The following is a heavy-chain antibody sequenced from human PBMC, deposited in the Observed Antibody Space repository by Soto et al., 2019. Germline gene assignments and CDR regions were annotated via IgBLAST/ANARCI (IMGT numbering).Heavy chain of an antibody. J-gene: IGHJ6*02. CDR2: IIPFFGTA. Sequence: GASVKVSCKASGGTFSSYAISWVRQAPGQGLEWMGGIIPFFGTANYAQKFQGRVTITADKSTSTAYMELSSLRSEDTAVYYCARVSDSGGYYYYYGMDVWGQGTTVTVSS. CDR1: GGTFSSYA. CDR3: ARVSDSGGYYYYYGMDV. V-gene: IGHV1-69*06. D-gene: IGHD3-10*01.